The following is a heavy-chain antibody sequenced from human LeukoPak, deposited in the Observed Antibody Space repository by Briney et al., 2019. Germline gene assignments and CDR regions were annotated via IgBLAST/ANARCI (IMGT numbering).Heavy chain of an antibody. J-gene: IGHJ4*02. CDR1: WFIVSNNY. CDR2: IYSGGT. D-gene: IGHD4/OR15-4a*01. Sequence: PGGSLRLSFGTAWFIVSNNYMNWVRQAPGKGLEWVSVIYSGGTYYADSVKGRFTISRDNAKNTLYLQMNSLRAEDTAVYYCARGVWCIDSWGQGTQVTVSS. V-gene: IGHV3-53*01. CDR3: ARGVWCIDS.